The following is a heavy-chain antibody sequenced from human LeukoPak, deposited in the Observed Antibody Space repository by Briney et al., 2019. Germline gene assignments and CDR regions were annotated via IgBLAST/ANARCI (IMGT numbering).Heavy chain of an antibody. Sequence: SETLSLTCSVSGASLSSYFWAWIRQPPGKRLEWIGYVYSRGSSDYNPSFKSRVTMSVDTSKSQVSLKLTSVSAADTAVYYCASRNLGQLSFFDNWGQGTLVTVSS. CDR2: VYSRGSS. V-gene: IGHV4-4*09. D-gene: IGHD3-16*02. CDR1: GASLSSYF. J-gene: IGHJ4*02. CDR3: ASRNLGQLSFFDN.